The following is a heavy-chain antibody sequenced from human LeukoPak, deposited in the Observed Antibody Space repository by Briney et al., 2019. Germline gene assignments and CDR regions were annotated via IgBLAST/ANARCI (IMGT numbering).Heavy chain of an antibody. CDR2: INHSGST. D-gene: IGHD5-18*01. CDR3: ARVRIQLWSARGFDP. V-gene: IGHV4-39*07. Sequence: ASETLSLTCTVSGGSISSSSYYWSWIRQPPGKGLEWIGEINHSGSTNYNPSLKSRVTISVDTSKNQFSLKLSSVTAADTAVYYCARVRIQLWSARGFDPWGQGTLVTVSS. J-gene: IGHJ5*02. CDR1: GGSISSSSYY.